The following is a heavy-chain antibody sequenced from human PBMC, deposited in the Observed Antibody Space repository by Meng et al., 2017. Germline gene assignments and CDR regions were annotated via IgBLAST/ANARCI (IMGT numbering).Heavy chain of an antibody. D-gene: IGHD3-22*01. Sequence: ASVKVSCKASGYTFTSYGISWVRQAPGQGLEWMGWISAYNGNTNYAQKLQGRVTMTTDTSTSTAYMELRSLRSDDTAVYYCAGRGGGEHYYDSSGYYFDYWGQGTLVTVSS. J-gene: IGHJ4*02. V-gene: IGHV1-18*01. CDR1: GYTFTSYG. CDR2: ISAYNGNT. CDR3: AGRGGGEHYYDSSGYYFDY.